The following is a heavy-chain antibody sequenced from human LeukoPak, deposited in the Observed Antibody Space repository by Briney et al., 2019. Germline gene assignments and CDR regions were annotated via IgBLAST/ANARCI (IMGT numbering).Heavy chain of an antibody. CDR1: GGTFSSYA. CDR2: IIPIFGTA. J-gene: IGHJ4*02. V-gene: IGHV1-69*05. Sequence: SSVKVSCKASGGTFSSYAISWVRQAPGQGLEWMGGIIPIFGTANYAQKFQGRVTITTDESTSTAYMELSSLRSEDTAVYYCARGRWSSGYYSSFDYWGQGTLVTVSS. D-gene: IGHD3-22*01. CDR3: ARGRWSSGYYSSFDY.